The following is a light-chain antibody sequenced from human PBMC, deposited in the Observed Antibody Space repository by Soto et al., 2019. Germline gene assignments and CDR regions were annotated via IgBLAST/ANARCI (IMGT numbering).Light chain of an antibody. CDR3: QNYNGAPWT. CDR2: AAS. V-gene: IGKV1-27*01. CDR1: QGISTY. Sequence: DIPMTQSPSSLSASVGDRVTITCRASQGISTYLVWYQQQPGTVPKLLIFAASTLQSGVPSRFSGSGSGTDFTLTISSLQPEDVATYYCQNYNGAPWTFGQGTKVEIK. J-gene: IGKJ1*01.